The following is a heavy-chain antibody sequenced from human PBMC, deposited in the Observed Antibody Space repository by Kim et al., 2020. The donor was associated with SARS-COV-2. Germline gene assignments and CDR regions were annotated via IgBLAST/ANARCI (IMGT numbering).Heavy chain of an antibody. J-gene: IGHJ4*02. Sequence: GGSLRLSCAASGFTFSSYAMSWVRQAPGKGLEWVSAISGSGGSTYYADSVKGRFTISRDNSKNTLYLQMNSLRAEDTAVYYCAKVSLQYYYDSSGYYSYWGQGTLVTVSS. V-gene: IGHV3-23*01. D-gene: IGHD3-22*01. CDR2: ISGSGGST. CDR1: GFTFSSYA. CDR3: AKVSLQYYYDSSGYYSY.